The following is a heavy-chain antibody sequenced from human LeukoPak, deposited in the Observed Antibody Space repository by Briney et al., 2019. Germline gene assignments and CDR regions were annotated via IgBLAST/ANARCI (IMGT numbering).Heavy chain of an antibody. J-gene: IGHJ4*02. CDR1: GGSISSRSYY. D-gene: IGHD5-18*01. CDR2: MYYSGST. CDR3: AGHYGYNYGYVDY. V-gene: IGHV4-39*01. Sequence: GSLRLSCTVSGGSISSRSYYWGWIRQPPGKGLEWIGSMYYSGSTYYDPSLKSRVTISVDTSKNQFSLKVSSVTAADTAVYYCAGHYGYNYGYVDYWGQGALVTVSS.